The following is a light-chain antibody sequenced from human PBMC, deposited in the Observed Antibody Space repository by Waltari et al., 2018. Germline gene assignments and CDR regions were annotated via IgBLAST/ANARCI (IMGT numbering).Light chain of an antibody. CDR3: QQGRSWPPVT. V-gene: IGKV3-11*01. CDR1: QSVGSS. Sequence: EIVLTQSPATLSLSPGERATISCRASQSVGSSLAWYQQTPGLAPRLLIYDTFNRATGIPARFSGRGSGTDFTLTISSLEPEDFAVYFCQQGRSWPPVTFGQGTRLEIK. CDR2: DTF. J-gene: IGKJ5*01.